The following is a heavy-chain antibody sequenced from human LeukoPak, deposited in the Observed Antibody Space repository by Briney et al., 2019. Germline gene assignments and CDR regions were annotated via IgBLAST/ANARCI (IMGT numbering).Heavy chain of an antibody. D-gene: IGHD6-19*01. Sequence: SETLSLTCTVSGDSISSSSYYWSWIRQPPGKGLEWIGEMNHSGSTNYNPSLKSRVTISVDTSKNQFSLKLSSVTAADTAVYYCARTGPVAGIRWGQGTLVTVSS. CDR3: ARTGPVAGIR. CDR1: GDSISSSSYY. V-gene: IGHV4-39*07. J-gene: IGHJ4*02. CDR2: MNHSGST.